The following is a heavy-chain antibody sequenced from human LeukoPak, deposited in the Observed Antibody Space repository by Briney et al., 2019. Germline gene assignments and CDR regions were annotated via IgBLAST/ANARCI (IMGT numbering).Heavy chain of an antibody. CDR1: GGSISSSSYY. V-gene: IGHV3-23*01. J-gene: IGHJ4*02. Sequence: PSETLSLTCTVSGGSISSSSYYWGWIRQPPGKGLEWVSAISGSGGTTYFADSVKGRFAISRDNSKNTLHLQMSSLRAEDTAVYYCAKGRQHSGSWYFDYWGQGTLVTVSS. CDR2: ISGSGGTT. D-gene: IGHD6-13*01. CDR3: AKGRQHSGSWYFDY.